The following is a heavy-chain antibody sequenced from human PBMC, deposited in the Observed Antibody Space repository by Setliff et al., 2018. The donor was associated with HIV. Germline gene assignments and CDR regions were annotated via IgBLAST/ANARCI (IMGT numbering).Heavy chain of an antibody. J-gene: IGHJ6*03. CDR2: FFYSGST. CDR3: ARLGGGSYYFANYYYYMDV. D-gene: IGHD1-26*01. CDR1: GGSISSSSYY. Sequence: SETLSLTCTVSGGSISSSSYYWGWIRQPPGKGLEWIGSFFYSGSTYYNPSLKSRVTISVDTSKNQFSLKLSSVTAADTAVYYCARLGGGSYYFANYYYYMDVWGKGTTVTVSS. V-gene: IGHV4-39*01.